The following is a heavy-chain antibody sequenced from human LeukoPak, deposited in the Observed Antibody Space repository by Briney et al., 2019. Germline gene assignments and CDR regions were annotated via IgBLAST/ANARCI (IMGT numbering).Heavy chain of an antibody. Sequence: SVKVSCKASGGTFISYTISWVRQAPGQGLEWMGRIIPILGIANYAQKFQGRVTITADKSTSTAYMELSSLRSEDTAVYYCARAYSSGRGYYFDYWGQATLVTVSS. J-gene: IGHJ4*02. CDR3: ARAYSSGRGYYFDY. CDR1: GGTFISYT. V-gene: IGHV1-69*02. CDR2: IIPILGIA. D-gene: IGHD6-19*01.